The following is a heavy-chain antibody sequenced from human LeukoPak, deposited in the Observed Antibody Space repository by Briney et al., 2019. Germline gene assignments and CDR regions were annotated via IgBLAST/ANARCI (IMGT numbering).Heavy chain of an antibody. CDR2: IVVGSGNT. D-gene: IGHD3-22*01. J-gene: IGHJ4*02. Sequence: TSVKVSCKASGFTFTSSAMQWVRQARGQRLEWIGWIVVGSGNTNYAQKFQERVTITRDMSTSTAYMELSSLRSEDTAVYYCAADPGPFPYYYDSSGYLSFDHWGQGTLVTVSS. CDR3: AADPGPFPYYYDSSGYLSFDH. V-gene: IGHV1-58*02. CDR1: GFTFTSSA.